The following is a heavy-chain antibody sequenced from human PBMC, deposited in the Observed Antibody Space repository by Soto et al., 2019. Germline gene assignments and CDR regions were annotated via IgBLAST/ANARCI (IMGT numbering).Heavy chain of an antibody. CDR1: GFTFTNYY. D-gene: IGHD2-2*01. CDR2: ISTSGSTI. V-gene: IGHV3-11*01. Sequence: VYLVESGGGLVKPGGSLRLSCAASGFTFTNYYMSWIRQAPGKGLEWVSYISTSGSTIYYADSVKGRFTISRDNAKNSLFLQMNSLRAEDTAVYYCAREEEGGRSCSGTSCLDYWGQGTLVTVSS. CDR3: AREEEGGRSCSGTSCLDY. J-gene: IGHJ4*02.